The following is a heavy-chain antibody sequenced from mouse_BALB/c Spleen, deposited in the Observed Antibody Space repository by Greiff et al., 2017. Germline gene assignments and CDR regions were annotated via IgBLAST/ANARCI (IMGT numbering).Heavy chain of an antibody. V-gene: IGHV1-18*01. J-gene: IGHJ3*01. CDR2: INPYNGGT. Sequence: EVQLQQSGPELVKPGASMKISCKASGYSFTGYTMNWVKQSHGQNLEWIGRINPYNGGTSYNQKFKGKATLTVDKSSSTAYMELLSLTTEDSAVYYCARRVRCDGTGFAYWGQGTLVTVSA. CDR1: GYSFTGYT. D-gene: IGHD2-13*01. CDR3: ARRVRCDGTGFAY.